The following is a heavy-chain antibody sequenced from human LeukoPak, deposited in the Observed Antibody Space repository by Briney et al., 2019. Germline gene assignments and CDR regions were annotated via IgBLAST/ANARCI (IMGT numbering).Heavy chain of an antibody. Sequence: GGSLRLSCAASGFTFSSYAMSWVRQAPGKGLEWVAITSYDGTNKYYADSVKGRFTIPRDNSKNTLYLQLNSLRVEDTAVYFCAKDRGRKVAALDYWGQGTLVTVSS. V-gene: IGHV3-30*18. CDR3: AKDRGRKVAALDY. CDR1: GFTFSSYA. J-gene: IGHJ4*02. D-gene: IGHD2-15*01. CDR2: TSYDGTNK.